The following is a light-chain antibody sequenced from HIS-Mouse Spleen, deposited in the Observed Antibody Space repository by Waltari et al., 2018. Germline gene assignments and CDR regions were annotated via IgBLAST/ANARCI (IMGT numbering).Light chain of an antibody. Sequence: SSELTQDPAVSVALGQTVRITCQGDSLRSYYASWYQQKPGQAPVLVIYGKTNLPSGIPDRLSGSSSGNTAYLTITGAQAEDEADYYCNSRDSSGNHLVFGGGTKLTVL. V-gene: IGLV3-19*01. J-gene: IGLJ2*01. CDR2: GKT. CDR3: NSRDSSGNHLV. CDR1: SLRSYY.